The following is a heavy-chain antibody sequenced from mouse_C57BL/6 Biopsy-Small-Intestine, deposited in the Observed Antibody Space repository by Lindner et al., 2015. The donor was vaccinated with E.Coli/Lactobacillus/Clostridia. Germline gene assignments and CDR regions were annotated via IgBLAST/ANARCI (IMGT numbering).Heavy chain of an antibody. J-gene: IGHJ3*01. CDR3: ARGPIYYGNAWFAY. CDR2: IFPGSDNS. V-gene: IGHV1-75*01. D-gene: IGHD2-1*01. CDR1: GYTFSDNY. Sequence: VQLQESGPELVKPGASVKISCKAAGYTFSDNYINWVKQRPGQGLEWIGWIFPGSDNSHYNEKFKGKATLTVDKSSSTAYILLSSLTSEDSAVYFCARGPIYYGNAWFAYWGQGTLVTVSA.